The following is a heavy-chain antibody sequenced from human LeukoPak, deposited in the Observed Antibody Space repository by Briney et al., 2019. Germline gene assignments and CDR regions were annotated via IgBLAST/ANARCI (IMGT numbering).Heavy chain of an antibody. CDR3: AGWNAFDI. Sequence: GGSLRLSCAASGITFSNYWMHWVRQAPGNGLVWVSRINTDVISTNYADSVKGRFTISRDNAQNTLYLQMNSLRAEDTAVYYCAGWNAFDIWGQGTMVAVSS. D-gene: IGHD1-1*01. V-gene: IGHV3-74*01. CDR2: INTDVIST. J-gene: IGHJ3*02. CDR1: GITFSNYW.